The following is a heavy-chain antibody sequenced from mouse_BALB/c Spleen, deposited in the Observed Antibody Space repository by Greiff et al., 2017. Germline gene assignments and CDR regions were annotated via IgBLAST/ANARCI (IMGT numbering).Heavy chain of an antibody. J-gene: IGHJ3*01. D-gene: IGHD2-14*01. CDR3: ARGYRYPFAY. V-gene: IGHV5-4*02. CDR1: GFTFSDYY. Sequence: EVMLVESGGGLVKPGGSLKLSCAASGFTFSDYYMYWVRQTPEKRLEWVATISDGGSYTYYPDSVKGRFTISRDNAKNNLYLQMSSLKSEDTAMYYCARGYRYPFAYWGQGTLVTVSA. CDR2: ISDGGSYT.